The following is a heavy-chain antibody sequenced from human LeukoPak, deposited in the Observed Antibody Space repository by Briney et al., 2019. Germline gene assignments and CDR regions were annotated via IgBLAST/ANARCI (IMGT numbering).Heavy chain of an antibody. Sequence: PGGSLRLSCAASGFTFSSYGMHWVRQAPGKGLEWVAGISYDGSNKNYADSVKGRFTISRDNSKNTLYLQMNSLRAEDTAVYYCAKDFRDPILTGYSVPAYWGQGTLVTVSS. CDR2: ISYDGSNK. CDR1: GFTFSSYG. J-gene: IGHJ4*02. V-gene: IGHV3-30*18. CDR3: AKDFRDPILTGYSVPAY. D-gene: IGHD3-9*01.